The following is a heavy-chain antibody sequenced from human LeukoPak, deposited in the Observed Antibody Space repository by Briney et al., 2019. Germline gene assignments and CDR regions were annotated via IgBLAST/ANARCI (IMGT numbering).Heavy chain of an antibody. Sequence: SETLSLTCTVSGASISSDYWNWIRQPPGKGLEWIGHVYHSGSTYYNPSLKSRVTMSVDTSKNQISLKLSSVTAVDTAVYYCARTQAYCSSTSCYPFDYWGQGTLVTVSS. V-gene: IGHV4-59*12. J-gene: IGHJ4*02. CDR3: ARTQAYCSSTSCYPFDY. CDR2: VYHSGST. CDR1: GASISSDY. D-gene: IGHD2-2*01.